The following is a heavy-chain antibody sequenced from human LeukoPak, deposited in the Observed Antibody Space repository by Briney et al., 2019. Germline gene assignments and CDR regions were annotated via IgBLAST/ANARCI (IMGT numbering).Heavy chain of an antibody. D-gene: IGHD6-19*01. CDR3: AKDIRPYSSGSFDY. J-gene: IGHJ4*02. V-gene: IGHV3-9*01. Sequence: GGSLRLSCAASGFTFDDYARHWVRQAPGKGLEWVAGISWNSGSIGHADSVKGRFTISRDNAKNSLYLQMNGLRAEDTALYYCAKDIRPYSSGSFDYWGQGTLVTVSS. CDR1: GFTFDDYA. CDR2: ISWNSGSI.